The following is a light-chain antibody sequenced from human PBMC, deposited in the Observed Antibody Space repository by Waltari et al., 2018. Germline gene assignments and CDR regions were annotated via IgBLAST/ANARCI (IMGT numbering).Light chain of an antibody. CDR1: SSDVGNYTH. CDR3: SSSTSSITWV. V-gene: IGLV2-18*02. CDR2: EVT. Sequence: QSALTQPPSVSGSPGQSVTISCTGTSSDVGNYTHVSWYQQSPDTAPKLIIYEVTKRPSGVPDRFSGSKSGNTASLTISGLQAEDESDYYCSSSTSSITWVFGGGTKLTVL. J-gene: IGLJ3*02.